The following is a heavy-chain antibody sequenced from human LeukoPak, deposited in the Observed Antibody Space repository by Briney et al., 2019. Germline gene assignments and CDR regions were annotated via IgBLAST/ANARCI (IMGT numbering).Heavy chain of an antibody. D-gene: IGHD3-22*01. J-gene: IGHJ4*02. V-gene: IGHV3-23*01. CDR1: GFTVSGTY. Sequence: PGGSLRLSCAASGFTVSGTYMSWVRQAPGKGLEWVSGISGSGGTTYYADSVQGRFTISRDNSKNTLYVQMNSLRVDDTAMYYCVKDSYYYDNSGYYYVKDHWGQGTLVTVSS. CDR2: ISGSGGTT. CDR3: VKDSYYYDNSGYYYVKDH.